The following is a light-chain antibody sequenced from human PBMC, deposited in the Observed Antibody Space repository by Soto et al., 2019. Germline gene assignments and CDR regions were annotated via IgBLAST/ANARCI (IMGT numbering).Light chain of an antibody. V-gene: IGKV3-15*01. Sequence: EIVLAQSPATLSLSRGERATLSCRASQSVTNSLAWYQQKPGQAPRLLVYGASTRATGIPARFSGGGSGTEFTLTISSLQSEDFAVYYCQQYNNWPITFGQGTRLEIK. J-gene: IGKJ5*01. CDR1: QSVTNS. CDR3: QQYNNWPIT. CDR2: GAS.